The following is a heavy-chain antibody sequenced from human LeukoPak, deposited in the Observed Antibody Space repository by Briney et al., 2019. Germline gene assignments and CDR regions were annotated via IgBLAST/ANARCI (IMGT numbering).Heavy chain of an antibody. V-gene: IGHV3-30*02. CDR2: IRYDGSNK. D-gene: IGHD2-2*01. CDR1: GFTFSSYG. CDR3: AKGLFERVPAAITLFDY. Sequence: PGGSLRLSCAASGFTFSSYGMHWVRQAPGKGLEWVAFIRYDGSNKYYADSVKGRFTISRDNSKNTLYLQMNSLRAEDTAVYYCAKGLFERVPAAITLFDYWGQGTLVTVSS. J-gene: IGHJ4*02.